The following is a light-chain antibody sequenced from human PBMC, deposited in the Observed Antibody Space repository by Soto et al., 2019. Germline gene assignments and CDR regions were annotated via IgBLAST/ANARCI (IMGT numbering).Light chain of an antibody. V-gene: IGKV1-39*01. CDR3: QQSYSTPRT. CDR1: QNIYSY. Sequence: EIQMTQSPSSLSASVGDRVTITCRASQNIYSYLNWYLQKPGKAPDLLIYAASSLQSGVPSRFIGSGSGTDFTLTISSLQPGDFATYYCQQSYSTPRTFGQGTRVEIK. CDR2: AAS. J-gene: IGKJ1*01.